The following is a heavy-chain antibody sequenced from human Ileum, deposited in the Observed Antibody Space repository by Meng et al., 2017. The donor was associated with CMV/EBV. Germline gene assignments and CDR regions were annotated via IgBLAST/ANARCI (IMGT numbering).Heavy chain of an antibody. CDR2: IHPTGTT. CDR1: GGSLTSYS. CDR3: ARAAARGVPVDL. V-gene: IGHV4-4*07. D-gene: IGHD3-10*01. J-gene: IGHJ5*02. Sequence: QVPLRRPGPTRLQLSGNLSLTCPVTGGSLTSYSWTWIRQPAGKGLEWIGRIHPTGTTDDNPSLRSRVSMSLDKSKNQFSLKLTSVTAADTAVYYCARAAARGVPVDLWGQGTLVTVSS.